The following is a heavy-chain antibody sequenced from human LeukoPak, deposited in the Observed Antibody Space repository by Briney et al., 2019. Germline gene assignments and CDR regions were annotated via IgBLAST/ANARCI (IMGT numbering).Heavy chain of an antibody. V-gene: IGHV4-34*01. CDR1: GVSFSGYY. Sequence: PSETLSLTCAVYGVSFSGYYWRWIRQPPGKGLEWIGEINHSGSTNYNPSLKSLVTISVDTSKNQFSLKLSSVTAADTAVYYCARGRVLGFGEPLYYFDYWGQGTLVTVSS. D-gene: IGHD3-10*01. J-gene: IGHJ4*02. CDR3: ARGRVLGFGEPLYYFDY. CDR2: INHSGST.